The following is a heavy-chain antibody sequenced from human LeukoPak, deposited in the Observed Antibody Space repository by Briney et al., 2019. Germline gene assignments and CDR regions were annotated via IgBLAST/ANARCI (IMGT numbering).Heavy chain of an antibody. D-gene: IGHD3-22*01. V-gene: IGHV1-69*06. Sequence: ASVKVSYKASGGTFSSYAISWVRQAPGQGLEWMGGIIPIFGTANYAQKFQGRVTITADKSTSTAYMELSSLRSEDTAVYYCARLTYYYDSSGYNPSDYWGQGTLVTVSS. J-gene: IGHJ4*02. CDR1: GGTFSSYA. CDR2: IIPIFGTA. CDR3: ARLTYYYDSSGYNPSDY.